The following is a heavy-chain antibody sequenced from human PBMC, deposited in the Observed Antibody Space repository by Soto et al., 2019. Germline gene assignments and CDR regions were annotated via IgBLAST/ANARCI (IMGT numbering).Heavy chain of an antibody. Sequence: SVKVSCKASGGTFSSYAISWVRQAPGQGLEWMGGIIPIFGTANYAQSFQGRVTITADESTSTAYMELSSLRSEDTAVYYCARQVDCTNGVCYHTNWFDPWGQGTLVTVSS. V-gene: IGHV1-69*13. CDR3: ARQVDCTNGVCYHTNWFDP. J-gene: IGHJ5*02. CDR2: IIPIFGTA. D-gene: IGHD2-8*01. CDR1: GGTFSSYA.